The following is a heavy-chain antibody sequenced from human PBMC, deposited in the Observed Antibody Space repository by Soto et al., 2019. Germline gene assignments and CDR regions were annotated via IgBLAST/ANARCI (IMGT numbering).Heavy chain of an antibody. CDR3: EKDSGLNWNDNSFFDY. Sequence: EVQLLESGGGLVQPGGSLRLSCAASGFTFSSYAMSWVRQAPGKGLEWFSAISGSGGSTYYADSVKCRLTISRDNSKNPLYLQMNSLRAEDTDVYYCEKDSGLNWNDNSFFDYWGQGPLFTVSS. D-gene: IGHD1-1*01. V-gene: IGHV3-23*01. CDR2: ISGSGGST. CDR1: GFTFSSYA. J-gene: IGHJ4*02.